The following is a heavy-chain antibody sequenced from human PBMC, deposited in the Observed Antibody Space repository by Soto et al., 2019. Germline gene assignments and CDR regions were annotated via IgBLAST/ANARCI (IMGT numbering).Heavy chain of an antibody. CDR1: GYTFTCYY. J-gene: IGHJ4*02. CDR2: INPNSGGT. D-gene: IGHD1-26*01. Sequence: ASVKVSFKASGYTFTCYYMPWVRQAPGQGLEWMGWINPNSGGTNYAQKFQGRVTLTTDTSTSTAYMELRSLRSDDTAVYFCARGGQWDFLSDYWGQGTLVTVSS. V-gene: IGHV1-2*02. CDR3: ARGGQWDFLSDY.